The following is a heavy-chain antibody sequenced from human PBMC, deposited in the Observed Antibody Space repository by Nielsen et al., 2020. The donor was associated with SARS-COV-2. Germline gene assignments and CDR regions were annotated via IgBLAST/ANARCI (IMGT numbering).Heavy chain of an antibody. V-gene: IGHV3-7*03. CDR3: ARDKGYSYEWGTNWFDP. CDR2: IKQDGSEK. J-gene: IGHJ5*02. Sequence: GESLKISCAASGFTFSSYWMSWVRQAPGKGLEWVANIKQDGSEKYYVDSVKGRFTISRDNAKNSLYLQMNSLRAEDTALYHCARDKGYSYEWGTNWFDPWGQGTLVTVSS. CDR1: GFTFSSYW. D-gene: IGHD5-18*01.